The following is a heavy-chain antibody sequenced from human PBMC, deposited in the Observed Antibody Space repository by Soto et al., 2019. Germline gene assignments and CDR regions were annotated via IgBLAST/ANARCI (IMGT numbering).Heavy chain of an antibody. J-gene: IGHJ4*02. V-gene: IGHV4-39*01. CDR3: SRRENCITTSCYYYFDY. Sequence: ETLSLTCTVSSGSISSTTYYWGWVRQPPGKGLEWIGSIYYTGIAYYNPSLKSRVTISIDTSKNQFSLKLSSVTAADTAVYYCSRRENCITTSCYYYFDYWGQGALVTVS. D-gene: IGHD2-2*01. CDR2: IYYTGIA. CDR1: SGSISSTTYY.